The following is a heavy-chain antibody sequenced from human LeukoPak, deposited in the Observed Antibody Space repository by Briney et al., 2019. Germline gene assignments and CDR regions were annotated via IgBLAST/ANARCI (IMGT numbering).Heavy chain of an antibody. CDR3: AHRRSYGDFDY. J-gene: IGHJ4*02. Sequence: SGPTLVNPTQTLTLTCTFSGFSFSTSEVAVGWIRQPPGKALEWLALIFWDDDDRYSPSLKNTLTITKDTSNNQVVLTMPSMAPRNTATYYCAHRRSYGDFDYWGKGPLVSVSS. D-gene: IGHD3-16*02. CDR2: IFWDDDD. CDR1: GFSFSTSEVA. V-gene: IGHV2-5*02.